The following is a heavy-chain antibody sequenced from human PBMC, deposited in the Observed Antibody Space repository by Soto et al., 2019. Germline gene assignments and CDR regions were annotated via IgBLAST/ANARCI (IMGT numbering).Heavy chain of an antibody. V-gene: IGHV3-33*01. CDR2: IWYDGSNK. D-gene: IGHD6-13*01. Sequence: QVQLVESGGGVVQPGRSLRLSCAASGFTFSSYGMHWVRQAPGKGLEWVAVIWYDGSNKYYADYVKGRFTISRDNSKNTLYLQMNSLRAEDTAVYYCARDRLKQQLVEGSGWFDPWGQGTLVTVSS. CDR1: GFTFSSYG. J-gene: IGHJ5*02. CDR3: ARDRLKQQLVEGSGWFDP.